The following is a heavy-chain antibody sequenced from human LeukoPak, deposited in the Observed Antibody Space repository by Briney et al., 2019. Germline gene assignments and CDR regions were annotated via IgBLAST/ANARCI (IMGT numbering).Heavy chain of an antibody. CDR2: IYTSGST. Sequence: NASQTLSLTCTVSGGSISSGSYYWSWIRQPAGKGLEWIGRIYTSGSTNYNPSLKSRVTISVDTSKYQFSLKLSSVTAADTAVYYCAGGRVRWFDPWGQGTLVTVSS. CDR1: GGSISSGSYY. V-gene: IGHV4-61*02. J-gene: IGHJ5*02. CDR3: AGGRVRWFDP.